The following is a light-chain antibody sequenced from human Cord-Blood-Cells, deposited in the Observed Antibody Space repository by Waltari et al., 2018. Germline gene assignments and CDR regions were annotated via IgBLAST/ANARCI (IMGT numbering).Light chain of an antibody. V-gene: IGKV1D-8*01. CDR3: QKYYSFPYT. J-gene: IGKJ2*01. Sequence: VMWMTQSPSLLSASTVERVTISCRMSQGMSSYLAWSQKKPGKAPELLIYAASTMQSGVASMFSGSGCGTDFTLTISCLQSEDFATNYCQKYYSFPYTFGQGSKLEIK. CDR2: AAS. CDR1: QGMSSY.